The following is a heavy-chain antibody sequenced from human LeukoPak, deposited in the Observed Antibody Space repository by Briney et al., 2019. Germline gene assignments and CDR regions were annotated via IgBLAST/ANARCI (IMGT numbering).Heavy chain of an antibody. V-gene: IGHV4-4*07. J-gene: IGHJ3*02. CDR2: VYSSGTT. CDR1: GGSISNNY. CDR3: ARTNQISETAFDI. Sequence: SETLSLTCTVSGGSISNNYWSWIRQPAGKGLEWIGRVYSSGTTNYNPSLRSRVTISVDTSKNQFSLKLSSVTVADTAVYYCARTNQISETAFDIWGQGTMVIVSS. D-gene: IGHD1-14*01.